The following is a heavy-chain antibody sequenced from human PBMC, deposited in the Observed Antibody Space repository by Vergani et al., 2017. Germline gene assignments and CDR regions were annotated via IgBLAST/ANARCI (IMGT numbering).Heavy chain of an antibody. Sequence: QVPLVQSGAEVKKPGASVKVSCKASGYTFTGYYMPWVRQAPGQGLEWMGWINPNSGGTNYAQKFQGRVTMTRDTSISTAYMELSRLRSDDTAVYYCARSVGWDSSSWYYYYGMDVWGQGTTVTVSS. CDR1: GYTFTGYY. CDR3: ARSVGWDSSSWYYYYGMDV. CDR2: INPNSGGT. J-gene: IGHJ6*02. D-gene: IGHD6-13*01. V-gene: IGHV1-2*02.